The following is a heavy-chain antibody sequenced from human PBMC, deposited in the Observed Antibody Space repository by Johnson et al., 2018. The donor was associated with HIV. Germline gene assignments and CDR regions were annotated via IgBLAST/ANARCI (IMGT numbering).Heavy chain of an antibody. J-gene: IGHJ3*02. CDR1: GFTFSSYA. CDR3: ARGIQPDAFDI. Sequence: QVQLVESGGGVVQPGRSLRLSCAASGFTFSSYAMHWVRQAPGKGLEWVAVIWYDGSNKYYADSVKGRFTISRDNSKNTLYLQMNSLRAEDTAVYYCARGIQPDAFDIWGQGTMVTVSS. D-gene: IGHD2-2*01. CDR2: IWYDGSNK. V-gene: IGHV3-33*08.